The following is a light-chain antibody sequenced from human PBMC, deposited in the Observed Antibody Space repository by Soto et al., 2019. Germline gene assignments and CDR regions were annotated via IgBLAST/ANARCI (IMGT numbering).Light chain of an antibody. J-gene: IGLJ1*01. CDR1: SSDVGGYYY. CDR2: DVI. Sequence: QSLLTQPRSVSGSPGQSVTISCTGTSSDVGGYYYVSWYQQHPGKAPKVMIYDVIKRPSGVPDRFSGSKSGNTASLTISGLQAEDEADYYCCSYAGSYSPPYALGTGTKVTVL. CDR3: CSYAGSYSPPYA. V-gene: IGLV2-11*01.